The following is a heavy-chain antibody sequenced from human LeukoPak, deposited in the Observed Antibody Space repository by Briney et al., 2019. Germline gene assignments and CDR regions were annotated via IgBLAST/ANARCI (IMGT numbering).Heavy chain of an antibody. CDR3: ARVMAVAGTVGY. CDR1: GFTVSNNY. D-gene: IGHD6-19*01. CDR2: ISSSGSMI. V-gene: IGHV3-11*04. J-gene: IGHJ4*02. Sequence: GGSLRLSCAASGFTVSNNYMNWVRQAPGKGLEWVSFISSSGSMIYYADSVKGRFTISRDNARNSLFLQMNSLRAEDTAVYYCARVMAVAGTVGYWGQGTLVTVSS.